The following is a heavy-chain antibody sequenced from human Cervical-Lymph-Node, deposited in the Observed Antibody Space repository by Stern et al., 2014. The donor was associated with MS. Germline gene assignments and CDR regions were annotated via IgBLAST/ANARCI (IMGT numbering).Heavy chain of an antibody. D-gene: IGHD2-2*01. J-gene: IGHJ6*02. CDR3: ARLRGYLVPAAHYYYYGMDV. Sequence: QVQLVQSGAEVKKPGASVKVSCKASGYSFTNYDINWVRQAPGQGLEWMGWMHPNSTKTVYAQKFQDRVTMTRDTSLGTAYMELSSLTSEDTAVYYCARLRGYLVPAAHYYYYGMDVWGQGTTVTVSS. CDR1: GYSFTNYD. V-gene: IGHV1-8*01. CDR2: MHPNSTKT.